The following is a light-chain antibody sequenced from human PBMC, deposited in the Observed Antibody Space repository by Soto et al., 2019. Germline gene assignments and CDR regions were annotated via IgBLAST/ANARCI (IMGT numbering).Light chain of an antibody. Sequence: QSALTQPASVSGSPGQSITISCTGTSSDVGGYKYVSWYQQHPGKAPKVIIYEVSNRPSGVSNRFSGSKSGNTASLTISGLQTEDEADYYCSSYTSSGTPVFGGGTQLTVL. CDR1: SSDVGGYKY. CDR2: EVS. J-gene: IGLJ2*01. CDR3: SSYTSSGTPV. V-gene: IGLV2-14*01.